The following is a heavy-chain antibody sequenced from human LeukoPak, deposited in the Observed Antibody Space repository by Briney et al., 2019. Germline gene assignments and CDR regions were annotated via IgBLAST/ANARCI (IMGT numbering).Heavy chain of an antibody. CDR1: GGSISSGNKY. D-gene: IGHD2-15*01. J-gene: IGHJ5*02. V-gene: IGHV4-61*02. CDR3: ARVDGSCSGGSCPSGNWFDP. Sequence: SETLSLTCTVSGGSISSGNKYWSWIRQPAGKGLEWIGRFHTSGSTNYNPSLKSRVTISVDTSKNQFPLKLYSVTAADTAVYFCARVDGSCSGGSCPSGNWFDPWGQGTLVTASS. CDR2: FHTSGST.